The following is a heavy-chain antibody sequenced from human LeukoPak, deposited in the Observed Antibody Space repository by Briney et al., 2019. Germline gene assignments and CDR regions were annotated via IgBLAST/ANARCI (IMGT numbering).Heavy chain of an antibody. D-gene: IGHD2-2*02. CDR1: GFTFSSYW. CDR2: IKQDGRDK. Sequence: GGSLRLSCAASGFTFSSYWMSWVRQAPGQGLECVANIKQDGRDKYYVDSVKGRFTNSRDNAKNSLYLQMNSLKTEDTAVYYCTTDLYCSCSSCYNSLDYWGQGTLVTVSS. V-gene: IGHV3-7*03. J-gene: IGHJ4*02. CDR3: TTDLYCSCSSCYNSLDY.